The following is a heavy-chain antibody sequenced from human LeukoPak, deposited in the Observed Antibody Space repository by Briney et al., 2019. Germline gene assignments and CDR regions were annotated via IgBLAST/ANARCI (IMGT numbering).Heavy chain of an antibody. CDR1: GXXISSYY. J-gene: IGHJ4*02. D-gene: IGHD3-10*01. CDR3: ARDPLWFGEFALDS. CDR2: IYYSGST. Sequence: SETLSLTCTVSGXXISSYYWSWIRXPPGKGLXWIGYIYYSGSTNYNPSLKSRVTISVDTSKNQFSLKLSSVTAADTAVYYCARDPLWFGEFALDSWGQGTLVTVSS. V-gene: IGHV4-59*01.